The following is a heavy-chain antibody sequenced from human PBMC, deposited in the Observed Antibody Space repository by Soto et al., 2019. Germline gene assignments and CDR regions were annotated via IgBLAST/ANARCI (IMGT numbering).Heavy chain of an antibody. D-gene: IGHD4-17*01. CDR1: GGSISSYY. Sequence: QVQLQESGPGLVKPSETLSLTCTVSGGSISSYYWSWIRQPPGKGLEWIGYIYYSGSTNYNPSLKSRVTISVDTSKHQFALNLSSVPAADTAAYYCARRYGCTLDYWGQGTLVTVSS. CDR2: IYYSGST. CDR3: ARRYGCTLDY. V-gene: IGHV4-59*08. J-gene: IGHJ4*02.